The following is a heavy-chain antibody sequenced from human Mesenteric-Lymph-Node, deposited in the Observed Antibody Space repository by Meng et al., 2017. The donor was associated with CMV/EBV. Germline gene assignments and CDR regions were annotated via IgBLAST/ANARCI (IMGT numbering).Heavy chain of an antibody. CDR2: INQDGSAK. V-gene: IGHV3-7*01. CDR3: ARHHYHGFPI. J-gene: IGHJ3*02. D-gene: IGHD1-26*01. CDR1: GFTISPDY. Sequence: GESLKISCAVSGFTISPDYMTWVRQAPGKGLEWVANINQDGSAKYYVDSVKGRFTIFRDNAKNSLSLQMNSLRAEDTAVYYCARHHYHGFPIWGQGTKVTVSS.